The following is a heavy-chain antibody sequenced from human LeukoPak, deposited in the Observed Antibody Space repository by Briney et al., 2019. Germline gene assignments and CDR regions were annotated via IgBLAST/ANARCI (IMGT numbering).Heavy chain of an antibody. D-gene: IGHD2-15*01. CDR2: IYMSGNT. CDR1: GGSISSDIYY. CDR3: AGTRRYCSGGSCYNWFDP. J-gene: IGHJ5*02. Sequence: SETLSLTCTVSGGSISSDIYYWSWIRQPAGKGLEWIGRIYMSGNTNYNLSLKSRLTISVNTSKNQFSLKLSSVTAANTAVYYCAGTRRYCSGGSCYNWFDPWGQGTLVTVSS. V-gene: IGHV4-61*02.